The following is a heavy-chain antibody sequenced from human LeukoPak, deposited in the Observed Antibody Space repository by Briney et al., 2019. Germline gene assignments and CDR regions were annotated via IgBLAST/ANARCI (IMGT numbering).Heavy chain of an antibody. Sequence: ASVKASCKASGYTFTGSYMHWVRQAPGQGLEWMGWINPNSGDTKYAQKFQGRVTMTRDTSITTAYMELNTLRSDDTALYYCARDLSAXYDXSGSSYSPFDYWGQGTLVTVSS. D-gene: IGHD3-22*01. CDR3: ARDLSAXYDXSGSSYSPFDY. V-gene: IGHV1-2*02. CDR1: GYTFTGSY. CDR2: INPNSGDT. J-gene: IGHJ4*02.